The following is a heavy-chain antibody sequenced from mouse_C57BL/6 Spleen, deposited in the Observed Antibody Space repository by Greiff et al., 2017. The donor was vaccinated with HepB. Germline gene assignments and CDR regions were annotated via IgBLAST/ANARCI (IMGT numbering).Heavy chain of an antibody. D-gene: IGHD1-1*01. Sequence: QVTLKVSGPGILQSSQTLSLTCSFSGFSLSTSGMGVSWIRQPSGKGLEWLAHIYWDDDKRYNPSLKSRLTISKDTSSNQVFLKITSVDTADTATYYCARAPLYYYGSSPGLCFDVWGTGTTVTVSS. CDR2: IYWDDDK. V-gene: IGHV8-12*01. J-gene: IGHJ1*03. CDR3: ARAPLYYYGSSPGLCFDV. CDR1: GFSLSTSGMG.